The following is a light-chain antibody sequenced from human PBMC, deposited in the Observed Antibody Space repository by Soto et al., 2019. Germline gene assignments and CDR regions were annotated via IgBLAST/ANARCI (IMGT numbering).Light chain of an antibody. J-gene: IGLJ2*01. CDR2: DVT. CDR1: SSDVGGYNY. CDR3: ISYTSSSTLV. Sequence: QSALTQPASVSGSPGQSITISCTGTSSDVGGYNYVSWYQQHPGKAHKLVIYDVTDRPSGVSNRFSGSKSGNTASLTISGLQAEDEAHYYCISYTSSSTLVFGGGTKVTVL. V-gene: IGLV2-14*01.